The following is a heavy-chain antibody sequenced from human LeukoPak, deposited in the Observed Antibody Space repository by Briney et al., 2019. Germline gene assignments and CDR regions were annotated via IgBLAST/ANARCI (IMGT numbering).Heavy chain of an antibody. Sequence: GGSLRLSCAASGFTFSSYSMNWVRQAPGKGLEWVSSISSSSSYIYYADSVKGRFTISRDNAKNSLYLQMNSLRAEDTAVYYCARDKCSGGSCYGYWGQGTLVTVSS. CDR2: ISSSSSYI. J-gene: IGHJ4*02. CDR3: ARDKCSGGSCYGY. CDR1: GFTFSSYS. D-gene: IGHD2-15*01. V-gene: IGHV3-21*01.